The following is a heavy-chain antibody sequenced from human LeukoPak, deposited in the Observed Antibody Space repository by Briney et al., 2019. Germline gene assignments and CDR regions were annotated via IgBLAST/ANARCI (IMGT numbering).Heavy chain of an antibody. CDR1: GGSINSGSQY. CDR2: IYTSGGT. V-gene: IGHV4-61*02. J-gene: IGHJ4*02. D-gene: IGHD6-25*01. CDR3: ARRSGWPYYFDY. Sequence: SPSETLSLTCTVSGGSINSGSQYWSWLRQPAGKGLEWIGRIYTSGGTNYNPSLKSRVSISVDTSKNQFSVKLSSVTAADTAVYYCARRSGWPYYFDYWGQGTLVTVSS.